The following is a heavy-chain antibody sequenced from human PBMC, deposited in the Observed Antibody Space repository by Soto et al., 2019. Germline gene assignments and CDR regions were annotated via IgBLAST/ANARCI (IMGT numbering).Heavy chain of an antibody. CDR2: IYPGDSDT. CDR1: GYSFTNYW. Sequence: PGESLKISCKGSGYSFTNYWIGWVRQMPGKGLEWMGIIYPGDSDTRYSPSFQGQVTISADKSISTAYLQWSSLKASDTAMYYCARQPVPPSHCTNGVCYTEYYGMDVWGQGTTVTVSS. J-gene: IGHJ6*02. D-gene: IGHD2-8*01. CDR3: ARQPVPPSHCTNGVCYTEYYGMDV. V-gene: IGHV5-51*01.